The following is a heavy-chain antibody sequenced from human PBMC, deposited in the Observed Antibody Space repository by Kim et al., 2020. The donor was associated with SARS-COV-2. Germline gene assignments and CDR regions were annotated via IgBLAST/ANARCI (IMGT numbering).Heavy chain of an antibody. D-gene: IGHD2-21*01. Sequence: FYDPSLQSRLTNCLDTSKNQFSLKLTSVTAADTAVYYCARDRVIKWIELWGRGTLVTVSS. V-gene: IGHV4-31*02. J-gene: IGHJ5*02. CDR3: ARDRVIKWIEL.